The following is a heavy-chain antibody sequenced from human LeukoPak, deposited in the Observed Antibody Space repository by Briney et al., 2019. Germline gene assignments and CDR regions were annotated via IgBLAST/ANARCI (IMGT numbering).Heavy chain of an antibody. CDR3: ARELYVCNSDLGY. CDR2: INPNSGGT. D-gene: IGHD4-23*01. Sequence: GASVKVSCKASGYTFTGYYMHWVRQAPGQGLEWMGWINPNSGGTNYAQKFQGRVTMTRDTSISTAYMELSRLRSDDTAVYYCARELYVCNSDLGYWGPGTLVTVSS. J-gene: IGHJ4*02. V-gene: IGHV1-2*02. CDR1: GYTFTGYY.